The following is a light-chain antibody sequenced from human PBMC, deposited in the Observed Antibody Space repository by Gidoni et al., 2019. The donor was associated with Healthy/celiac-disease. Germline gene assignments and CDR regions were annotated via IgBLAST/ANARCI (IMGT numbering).Light chain of an antibody. Sequence: PAVSVALGQTVRITCQGDSLRSYYASWYQQKPGQAPVLVIYGKNNRPSGIPDRFSGSSSGNTASLTITGAQAEDEADYYCNSRDSSGNQWVFGGGTKLTVL. CDR1: SLRSYY. CDR3: NSRDSSGNQWV. V-gene: IGLV3-19*01. J-gene: IGLJ3*02. CDR2: GKN.